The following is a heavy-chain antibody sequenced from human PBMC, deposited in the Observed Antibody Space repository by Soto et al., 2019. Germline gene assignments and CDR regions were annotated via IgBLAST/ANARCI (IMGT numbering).Heavy chain of an antibody. V-gene: IGHV3-9*01. D-gene: IGHD6-13*01. Sequence: EVQLVESGGGLVQPGRSLRLSCAASGFTFDDYAMHWVRQAPGKGLEWVSGISWNSGSIGYADSVKGRFTISRDNAKNSLYLQMNSQRAEDTALYYCAKGYLGIAAAGRFDYYYYYMDVWGKGTTVTVSS. CDR3: AKGYLGIAAAGRFDYYYYYMDV. J-gene: IGHJ6*03. CDR2: ISWNSGSI. CDR1: GFTFDDYA.